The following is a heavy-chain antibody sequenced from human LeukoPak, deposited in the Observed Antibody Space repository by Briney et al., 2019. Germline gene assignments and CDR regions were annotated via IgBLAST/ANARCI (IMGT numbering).Heavy chain of an antibody. Sequence: SETLSLTCTVSGGSISSYYWSWIRQPPGKGLEWIGYVYYSGTTNYNPSLKSRVIISVDTSKNQFSLKLSSVTAADTAVYYCARYDYSTPAYDYWGQGTLVTVSS. J-gene: IGHJ4*02. CDR2: VYYSGTT. V-gene: IGHV4-59*01. D-gene: IGHD4-11*01. CDR1: GGSISSYY. CDR3: ARYDYSTPAYDY.